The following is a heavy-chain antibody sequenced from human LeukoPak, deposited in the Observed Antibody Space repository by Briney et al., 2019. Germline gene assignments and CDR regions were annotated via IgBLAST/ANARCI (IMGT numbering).Heavy chain of an antibody. CDR1: GGSISSGGYY. J-gene: IGHJ5*02. CDR2: IYHSGST. V-gene: IGHV4-30-2*01. D-gene: IGHD3-3*01. CDR3: ARTGGTVNYEFWSGYYTLSWFDP. Sequence: SETLSLTCTVSGGSISSGGYYWSWIRQPPGKGLEWIGYIYHSGSTYYNPSLKSRVTISVDRSKNQFSLKLSSVTAADTAVYYCARTGGTVNYEFWSGYYTLSWFDPWGQGTLVTVSS.